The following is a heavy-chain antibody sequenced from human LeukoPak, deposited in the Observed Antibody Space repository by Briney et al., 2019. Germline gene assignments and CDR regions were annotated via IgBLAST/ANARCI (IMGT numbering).Heavy chain of an antibody. Sequence: SETLSLSCTVSGGSISTYYCSWIRQPPGKGLEWIGYIYYSGSTDYNPSLKSRVTISVDRSKNQFSLKLSSVTAADTAVYYCARASIFGVAPYYMDVWGRGTPVTVSS. V-gene: IGHV4-59*01. CDR2: IYYSGST. CDR1: GGSISTYY. D-gene: IGHD3-3*01. J-gene: IGHJ6*03. CDR3: ARASIFGVAPYYMDV.